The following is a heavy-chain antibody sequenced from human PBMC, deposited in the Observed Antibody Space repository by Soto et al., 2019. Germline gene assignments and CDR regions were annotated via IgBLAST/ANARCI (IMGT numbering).Heavy chain of an antibody. Sequence: ASVKVSCKASGYTFTGYYMHWVRQAPGQGLEWMGWINPNSGGTNYAQKFQGWVTMTRDTSISTAYMELSRLRSDDTAVYYCARDSAGPPAAFDIWGQGTMVTVSS. CDR1: GYTFTGYY. J-gene: IGHJ3*02. V-gene: IGHV1-2*04. CDR3: ARDSAGPPAAFDI. CDR2: INPNSGGT. D-gene: IGHD6-13*01.